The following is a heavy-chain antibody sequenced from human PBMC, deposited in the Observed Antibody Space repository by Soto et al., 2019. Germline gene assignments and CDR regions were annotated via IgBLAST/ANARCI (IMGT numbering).Heavy chain of an antibody. V-gene: IGHV4-30-2*01. D-gene: IGHD3-10*02. CDR1: GGSISSGGYS. Sequence: QLQLQESGSGLVKPSQTLSLTCAVSGGSISSGGYSWSWIRQPPGKGLEWIGYIYHSGSTYYNPSLKSRATISVDRSQNQFSLKLSSVPAADTAVYYCARLVTTFGYFDYWGQGTLVTVSS. J-gene: IGHJ4*02. CDR3: ARLVTTFGYFDY. CDR2: IYHSGST.